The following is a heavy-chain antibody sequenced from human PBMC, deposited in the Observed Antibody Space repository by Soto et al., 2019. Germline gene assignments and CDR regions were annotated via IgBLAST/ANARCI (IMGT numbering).Heavy chain of an antibody. CDR3: ARPHWRGGTCREWSAP. CDR1: GFTFSSYS. D-gene: IGHD3-3*01. V-gene: IGHV3-21*01. Sequence: GGSLRLSCAASGFTFSSYSMNWVRQAPGKWLEWVSSISSSSSYIYYADSVKGRFTISRDNAKNSLYLQMNSLRAEDTAVYYWARPHWRGGTCREWSAPGGRGPLVNSSS. J-gene: IGHJ5*02. CDR2: ISSSSSYI.